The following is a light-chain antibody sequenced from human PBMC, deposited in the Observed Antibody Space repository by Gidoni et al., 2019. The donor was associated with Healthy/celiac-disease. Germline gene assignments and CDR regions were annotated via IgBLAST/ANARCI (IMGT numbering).Light chain of an antibody. Sequence: IQMTPSPSSLSASVGDRVTITCRASQSISSDLNWYQQKPGKAPKLLIYAASSLQSGVPSRFSGSGSGTDFTLTISSLQPEDFATYYCQQSYSTPCAFXXXTKVEIK. CDR2: AAS. V-gene: IGKV1-39*01. CDR1: QSISSD. J-gene: IGKJ1*01. CDR3: QQSYSTPCA.